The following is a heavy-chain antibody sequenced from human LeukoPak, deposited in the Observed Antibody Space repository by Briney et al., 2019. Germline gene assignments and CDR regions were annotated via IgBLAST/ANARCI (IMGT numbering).Heavy chain of an antibody. CDR3: TKDDDSTSYYLDY. D-gene: IGHD2-2*01. CDR1: GFTFSSYW. CDR2: INSDGSTT. Sequence: PGGSLRLSCAASGFTFSSYWMYWVRQAPGKGLLWVSRINSDGSTTSYADSVKGRFTISRDNAKNTLYLQMNSLRAEDTAVYYCTKDDDSTSYYLDYWGQGTLVTVSS. V-gene: IGHV3-74*01. J-gene: IGHJ4*02.